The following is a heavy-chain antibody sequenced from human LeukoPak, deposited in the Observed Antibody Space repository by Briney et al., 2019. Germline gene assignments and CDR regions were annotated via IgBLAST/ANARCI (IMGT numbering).Heavy chain of an antibody. J-gene: IGHJ2*01. CDR3: ASLTNWYFDL. Sequence: GGSLTLSCVASGFAVGNYWMNWVRQAPGKGLEWVANIKIDESDTEYLGSVSGRFTISRDNAKNSLYLEMHSMRAEDTAVYYCASLTNWYFDLWGRGTLVTVSS. D-gene: IGHD1-14*01. CDR2: IKIDESDT. CDR1: GFAVGNYW. V-gene: IGHV3-7*03.